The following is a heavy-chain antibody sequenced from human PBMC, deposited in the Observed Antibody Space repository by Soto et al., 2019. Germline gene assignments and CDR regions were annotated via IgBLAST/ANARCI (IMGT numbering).Heavy chain of an antibody. J-gene: IGHJ4*02. Sequence: GSSVKVPSKASGFPVSSAARQWVRQARGQPLEWIGWIVVGSGKTDYTHNLQARVTITRDKSTSTAYMELSGLRSEDTAVYYCAATFDSGSYDFGGHPWWGQGTLVTVSS. D-gene: IGHD2-21*01. CDR2: IVVGSGKT. CDR1: GFPVSSAA. CDR3: AATFDSGSYDFGGHPW. V-gene: IGHV1-58*02.